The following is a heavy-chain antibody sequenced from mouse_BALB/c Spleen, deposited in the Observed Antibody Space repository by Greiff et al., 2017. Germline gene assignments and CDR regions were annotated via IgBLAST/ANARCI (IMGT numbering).Heavy chain of an antibody. Sequence: EVQVVESGGGLVKPGGSLKLSCAASGFTFSSYTMSWVRQTPEKRLEWVATISSGGSYTYYPDSVKGRFTISRDNAKNTLYLQMSSLKSEDTAMYYCTRDDGYSRGFAYWGQGTLVTVSA. CDR2: ISSGGSYT. J-gene: IGHJ3*01. V-gene: IGHV5-6-4*01. CDR1: GFTFSSYT. D-gene: IGHD2-3*01. CDR3: TRDDGYSRGFAY.